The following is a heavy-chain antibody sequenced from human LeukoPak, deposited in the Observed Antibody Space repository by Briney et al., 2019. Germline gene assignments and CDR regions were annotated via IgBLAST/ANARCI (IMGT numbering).Heavy chain of an antibody. D-gene: IGHD6-13*01. CDR1: GVTVSSYT. V-gene: IGHV3-21*01. J-gene: IGHJ4*02. CDR3: AGMQKSSSWAAFDY. Sequence: GSLRLSCTVSGVTVSSYTMIWVRQAPGKGLEWVSSISSSSSYIYYAGSVKGRFTISRDNAKNSLYLQMNSLRVEDTAVYYCAGMQKSSSWAAFDYWGQGTLVTVSS. CDR2: ISSSSSYI.